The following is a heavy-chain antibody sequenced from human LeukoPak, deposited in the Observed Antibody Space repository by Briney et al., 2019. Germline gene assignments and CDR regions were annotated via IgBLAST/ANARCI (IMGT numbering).Heavy chain of an antibody. V-gene: IGHV3-23*01. CDR1: GFTFSSYA. J-gene: IGHJ1*01. CDR2: ISGSGGST. D-gene: IGHD2-15*01. CDR3: AKDRLGYCSGGHCSTNVLFGV. Sequence: PGGSLRLSCAAAGFTFSSYAMSWVRQAPGKGLEWVSGISGSGGSTYYADSVKGRFTISRDNSKNTLYLQMNSLRAEDTAVYYCAKDRLGYCSGGHCSTNVLFGVWGQGTLVTVSS.